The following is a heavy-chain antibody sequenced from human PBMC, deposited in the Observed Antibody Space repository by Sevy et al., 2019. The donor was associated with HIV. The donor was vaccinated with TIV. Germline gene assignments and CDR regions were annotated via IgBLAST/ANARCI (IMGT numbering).Heavy chain of an antibody. J-gene: IGHJ5*01. CDR1: GRSISTLY. V-gene: IGHV4-4*07. Sequence: SETLSLTCNVSGRSISTLYWTWIRQPAGKGLEWIGRIHISGSTNYNPSLKSRVTMSGDTSKNQFFLKMTSVTAADTAIYYCASGPWGWFDSCGQGTPVTVSS. D-gene: IGHD1-26*01. CDR2: IHISGST. CDR3: ASGPWGWFDS.